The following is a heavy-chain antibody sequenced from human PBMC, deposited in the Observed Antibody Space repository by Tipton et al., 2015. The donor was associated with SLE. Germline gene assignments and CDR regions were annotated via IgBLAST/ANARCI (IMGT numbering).Heavy chain of an antibody. CDR2: IYTSGST. Sequence: LRLSCTVSGGSISTYYWSWLRQPPGKGLEWIGYIYTSGSTNYHPSLKSRVTISFDTSKNQLSLKLSSVTAANTAFYYFARPGNYIDSSRNHDAFYVGSQGTMVTVSA. CDR1: GGSISTYY. CDR3: ARPGNYIDSSRNHDAFYV. J-gene: IGHJ3*01. D-gene: IGHD3-22*01. V-gene: IGHV4-4*08.